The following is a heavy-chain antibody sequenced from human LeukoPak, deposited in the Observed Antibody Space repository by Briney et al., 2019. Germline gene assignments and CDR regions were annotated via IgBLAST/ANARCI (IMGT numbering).Heavy chain of an antibody. V-gene: IGHV3-23*01. CDR3: AKYRTTGAPPQNFDY. Sequence: PGGSLRLSCAASGFTFSSFAMIWVRQAPGKGLEWVSVIGSDSGGIHYADSVKGRFIISRDNSKNMLYLQMNNLRADDTAVYYCAKYRTTGAPPQNFDYWGQGTQVTVSS. CDR2: IGSDSGGI. J-gene: IGHJ4*02. D-gene: IGHD1-14*01. CDR1: GFTFSSFA.